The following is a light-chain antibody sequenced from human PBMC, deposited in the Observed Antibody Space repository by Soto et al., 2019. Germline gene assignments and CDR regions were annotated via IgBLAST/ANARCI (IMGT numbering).Light chain of an antibody. V-gene: IGKV3D-15*01. CDR3: QQYNNWPS. Sequence: EIVLTQSPGTLSLSPWERATLSCRASQSVRSNYVGWYQQKPGQAPRLLIYGASSRATGIPDRFSGSGSETEFTLTIRSLQSEDFAVYYCQQYNNWPSFGQGTRLEIK. CDR2: GAS. CDR1: QSVRSN. J-gene: IGKJ5*01.